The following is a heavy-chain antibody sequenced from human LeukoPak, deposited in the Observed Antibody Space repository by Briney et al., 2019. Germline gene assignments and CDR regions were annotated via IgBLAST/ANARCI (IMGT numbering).Heavy chain of an antibody. D-gene: IGHD6-25*01. CDR2: IHPDGETT. J-gene: IGHJ4*02. CDR1: GYAITSHF. V-gene: IGHV1-46*01. Sequence: ASVKVTCKTSGYAITSHFMHWVRQAPGQGLEWVGTIHPDGETTTYGQKFQGRVTMTCDTSTSTVYMDLSSLRSEDTAVYYCAREAIAAGKNFDYWGQGTQVTVSS. CDR3: AREAIAAGKNFDY.